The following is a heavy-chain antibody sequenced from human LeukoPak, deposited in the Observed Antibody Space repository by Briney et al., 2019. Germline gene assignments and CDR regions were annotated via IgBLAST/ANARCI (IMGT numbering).Heavy chain of an antibody. D-gene: IGHD6-19*01. CDR1: GFTFSSYA. J-gene: IGHJ4*02. V-gene: IGHV3-23*01. CDR3: ATHPQWLATYYFDY. Sequence: PGGSLRLSCAASGFTFSSYAMSWVSQAPGKGMEWVSAISGSGGSTYYADSVKGRFTISRHNSKNTLYLQMNSLRAEDTAVYYCATHPQWLATYYFDYWGQGTLVTVSS. CDR2: ISGSGGST.